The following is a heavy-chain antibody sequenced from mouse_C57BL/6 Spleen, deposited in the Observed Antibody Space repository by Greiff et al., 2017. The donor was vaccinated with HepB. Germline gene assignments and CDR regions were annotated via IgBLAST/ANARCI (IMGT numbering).Heavy chain of an antibody. D-gene: IGHD2-3*01. CDR3: ARVLDGYYLSFDV. V-gene: IGHV3-6*01. J-gene: IGHJ1*03. CDR2: ISYDGSN. Sequence: EVQRVESGPGLVKPSQSLSLTCSVTGYSITSGYYWNWIRQFPGNKLEWMGYISYDGSNNYNPSLKNRISITRDTSKNQFFLKLNSVTTEDTATYYCARVLDGYYLSFDVWGTGTTVTVSS. CDR1: GYSITSGYY.